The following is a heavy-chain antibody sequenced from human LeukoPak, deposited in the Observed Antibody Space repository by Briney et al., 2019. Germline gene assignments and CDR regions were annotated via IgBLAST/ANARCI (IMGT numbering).Heavy chain of an antibody. CDR2: IYPGDSDT. V-gene: IGHV5-51*01. Sequence: ESXKISCKGSGYSFTSYWIGWVRQMPGKGLEWMGIIYPGDSDTTYSPSFQGQVTISADKSFTTAYLQWSSLKASDTAMYYCARLVGYNRFDYWGQGTLVTVSS. J-gene: IGHJ4*02. D-gene: IGHD5-24*01. CDR1: GYSFTSYW. CDR3: ARLVGYNRFDY.